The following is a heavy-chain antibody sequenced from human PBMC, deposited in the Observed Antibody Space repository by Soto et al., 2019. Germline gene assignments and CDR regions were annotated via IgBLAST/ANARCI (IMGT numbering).Heavy chain of an antibody. Sequence: PGESLKSSCKGSGYSFTSYWISWVRQMPGKGLEWMGRIDPSDSYTNYSPSFQGHVTISADKSISTAYLQWSSLKASDTAMYYCARPVVAAMDVWGQGTTVTVSS. CDR1: GYSFTSYW. D-gene: IGHD2-15*01. CDR3: ARPVVAAMDV. J-gene: IGHJ6*02. V-gene: IGHV5-10-1*01. CDR2: IDPSDSYT.